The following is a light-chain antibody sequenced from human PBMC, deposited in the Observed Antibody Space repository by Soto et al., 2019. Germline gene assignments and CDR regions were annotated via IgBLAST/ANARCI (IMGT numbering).Light chain of an antibody. J-gene: IGKJ4*01. V-gene: IGKV1-5*03. Sequence: DIQLTQSPSTLSASVGDRVTITCRASQSISSWSAWYQQKPGKAPKLLVYNASSLESGVTSRFRGSGTATEFTVNISTLQPDDLASYYCQQYEACPLTFGGGTKVEI. CDR3: QQYEACPLT. CDR2: NAS. CDR1: QSISSW.